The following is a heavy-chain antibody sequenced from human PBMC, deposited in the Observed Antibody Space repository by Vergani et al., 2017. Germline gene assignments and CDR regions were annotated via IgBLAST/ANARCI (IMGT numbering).Heavy chain of an antibody. D-gene: IGHD3-22*01. CDR2: LHHNGAT. J-gene: IGHJ2*01. CDR3: ARGVGFYYXSSGYYSGYWYFDL. V-gene: IGHV4-38-2*02. CDR1: NFFISSNAYY. Sequence: QVQLKESGPGLVKPSETLSLTCTVSNFFISSNAYYWGWIRQAPGRGLEWIGSLHHNGATSHNPSLKSRVTISVDTSKNQFSLKLSSVTAADTAVYYCARGVGFYYXSSGYYSGYWYFDLWGRGTLVTVSS.